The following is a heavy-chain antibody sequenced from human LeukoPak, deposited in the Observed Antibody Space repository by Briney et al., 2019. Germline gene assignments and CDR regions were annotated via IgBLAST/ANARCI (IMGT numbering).Heavy chain of an antibody. CDR2: IYSGGST. CDR3: ARGYGSGSLFLDY. CDR1: GFTVSSNH. J-gene: IGHJ4*02. Sequence: GGSLRLSRAASGFTVSSNHMSWVRQAPGKGLEWVSVIYSGGSTYYADSVKGRFTISRDNSKNTLYLQMNSLRAEDTAVYYCARGYGSGSLFLDYWGQGTLVTVSS. D-gene: IGHD3-10*01. V-gene: IGHV3-53*01.